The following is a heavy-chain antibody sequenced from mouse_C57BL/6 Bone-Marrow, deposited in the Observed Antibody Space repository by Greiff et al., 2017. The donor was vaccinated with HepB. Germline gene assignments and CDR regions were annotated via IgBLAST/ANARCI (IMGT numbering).Heavy chain of an antibody. CDR3: ATLPDSSGDVGFAY. Sequence: QVQLKESGPGLVAPSQSLSITCTVSGFSLTSYGVHWVRQPPGKGLEWLVVIWSDGSTTYNSALKSRLSISKDNSNSQVFLKMNSLQTDDTAMYYCATLPDSSGDVGFAYWGQGTLVTVSA. CDR2: IWSDGST. J-gene: IGHJ3*01. CDR1: GFSLTSYG. D-gene: IGHD3-2*02. V-gene: IGHV2-6*03.